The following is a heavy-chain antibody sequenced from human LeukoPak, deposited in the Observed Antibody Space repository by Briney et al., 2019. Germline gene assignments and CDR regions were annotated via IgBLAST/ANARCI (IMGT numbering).Heavy chain of an antibody. Sequence: SGGSLRLSCVASGFTLSSHHMNWVRQTPGKGLESVATIKPDGSEKYYVDSVKGRFTISRDNAKSSLYLQMNSLRAEDTGVYFCARMSSYCDYWGQETLVTVSS. V-gene: IGHV3-7*01. CDR2: IKPDGSEK. CDR1: GFTLSSHH. J-gene: IGHJ4*02. CDR3: ARMSSYCDY. D-gene: IGHD2-2*01.